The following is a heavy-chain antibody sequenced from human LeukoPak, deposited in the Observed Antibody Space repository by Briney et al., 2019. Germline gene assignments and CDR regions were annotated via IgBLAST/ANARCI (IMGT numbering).Heavy chain of an antibody. Sequence: ASVKVSCKASGYTFTGYYMHWVRQATGQGLEWMGWMNPNSGNTGYAQKFQGRVTMTRNTSISTAYMELSSLRSEDTAVYYCARTLSAYYDYVWGSYRIYYYFDYWGQGTLVTVSS. J-gene: IGHJ4*02. V-gene: IGHV1-8*02. CDR2: MNPNSGNT. D-gene: IGHD3-16*02. CDR3: ARTLSAYYDYVWGSYRIYYYFDY. CDR1: GYTFTGYY.